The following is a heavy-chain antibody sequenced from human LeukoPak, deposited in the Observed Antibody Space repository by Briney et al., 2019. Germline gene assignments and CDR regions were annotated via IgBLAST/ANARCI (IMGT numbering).Heavy chain of an antibody. CDR2: INSDGSTT. CDR3: AELGITMIGGV. Sequence: GGSLRLSCAASGFNFSSYWMHWVRQAPGKGLVWVSRINSDGSTTSYADSVKGRFTISRDNAKNSLYLQMNSLRAEDTAVYYCAELGITMIGGVWGKGTTVTISS. D-gene: IGHD3-10*02. CDR1: GFNFSSYW. V-gene: IGHV3-74*01. J-gene: IGHJ6*04.